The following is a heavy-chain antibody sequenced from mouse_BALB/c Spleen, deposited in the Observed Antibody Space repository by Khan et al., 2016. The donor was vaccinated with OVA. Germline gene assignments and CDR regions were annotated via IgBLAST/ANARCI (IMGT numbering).Heavy chain of an antibody. Sequence: EVELVESGGDLVKPGGSLKLSCAASGFTFSTYGMSWVRQTPDRRLEWVATVSTGGSYTYYPDSVKGRFTISRDNAKNTLYLQMNSLKSEDTAMFYCTRLAYYDDSVEFAYWGQGTLVTVSA. D-gene: IGHD1-1*01. V-gene: IGHV5-6*01. CDR2: VSTGGSYT. J-gene: IGHJ3*01. CDR3: TRLAYYDDSVEFAY. CDR1: GFTFSTYG.